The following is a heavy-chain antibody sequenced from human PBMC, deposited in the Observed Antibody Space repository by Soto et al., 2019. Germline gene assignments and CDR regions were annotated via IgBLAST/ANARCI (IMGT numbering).Heavy chain of an antibody. CDR1: GFRFSTYS. V-gene: IGHV3-21*01. CDR3: TRDPVPDSSGYFPFDY. D-gene: IGHD3-22*01. J-gene: IGHJ4*02. Sequence: EVQLVESGGGRGKPGGSLRLSCAASGFRFSTYSMNWVRQAPGKGLEWVASISTTNSYIYYADSVRGRFTISRDNATKSLLLQMNSLRAEDTAVYYCTRDPVPDSSGYFPFDYWGQGTLVTVSS. CDR2: ISTTNSYI.